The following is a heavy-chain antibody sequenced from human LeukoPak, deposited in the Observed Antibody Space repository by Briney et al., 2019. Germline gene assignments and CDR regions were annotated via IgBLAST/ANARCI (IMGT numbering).Heavy chain of an antibody. V-gene: IGHV7-4-1*02. CDR2: INTNTGNP. J-gene: IGHJ4*02. Sequence: ASVKVSCKASGYTFTSYAMNCVRQAPGQGLEWMGWINTNTGNPTYAQGFTGRFVFSLDTSVSTAYLQISSLKAEDTAVYYCARGSRDGYNTQIDYWGQGSLVTVSS. D-gene: IGHD5-24*01. CDR3: ARGSRDGYNTQIDY. CDR1: GYTFTSYA.